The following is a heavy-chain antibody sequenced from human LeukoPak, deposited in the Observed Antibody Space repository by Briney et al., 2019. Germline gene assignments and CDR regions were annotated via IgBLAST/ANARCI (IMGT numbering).Heavy chain of an antibody. CDR1: GGTFSSYA. CDR2: IIPIFGTA. J-gene: IGHJ5*02. D-gene: IGHD2-2*01. Sequence: GASVKVSCKASGGTFSSYAISWVRQAPGQGLEWMGGIIPIFGTANYAQKFQGRVTMTRDTSISTAYMELSRLRSDDTAVYYCARGLLVVVPAAMSNWFDPWGQGTLVTVSS. CDR3: ARGLLVVVPAAMSNWFDP. V-gene: IGHV1-69*05.